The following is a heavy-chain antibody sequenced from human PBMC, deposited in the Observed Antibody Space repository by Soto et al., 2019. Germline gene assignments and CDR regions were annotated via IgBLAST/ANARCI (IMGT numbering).Heavy chain of an antibody. D-gene: IGHD7-27*01. Sequence: SETLSLTCADSGDSISSSVWWTWVRQPPGKGLEWIGEVFHTGNTNYNPSLKSRVTMSVDKSTNEFSLKVTSVTAADTTIYYCARKAWVRFDYWGQGALVTVSS. CDR3: ARKAWVRFDY. V-gene: IGHV4-4*02. CDR1: GDSISSSVW. CDR2: VFHTGNT. J-gene: IGHJ4*02.